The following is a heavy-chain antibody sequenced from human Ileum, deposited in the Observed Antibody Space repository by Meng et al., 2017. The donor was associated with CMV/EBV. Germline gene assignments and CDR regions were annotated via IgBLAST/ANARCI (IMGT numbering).Heavy chain of an antibody. CDR3: AGRDHRNADYNLCGDY. V-gene: IGHV1-8*03. CDR1: GYTFSNYG. D-gene: IGHD3-10*01. Sequence: ASVKVSCKASGYTFSNYGISWVRQAPGQGLEWMGWINPDCGNPDYAQKFQGRVTITRDESMSTGYMELSSLRSEDTAVYYCAGRDHRNADYNLCGDYWGQGTLVTVSS. J-gene: IGHJ4*01. CDR2: INPDCGNP.